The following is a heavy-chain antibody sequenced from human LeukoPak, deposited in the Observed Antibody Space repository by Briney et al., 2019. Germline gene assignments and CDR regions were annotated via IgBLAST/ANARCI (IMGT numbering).Heavy chain of an antibody. V-gene: IGHV1-18*01. CDR1: GGTFSSYA. Sequence: ASVKVSCTASGGTFSSYAISWVRQAPGQGLEWMGWISAYNGNTNYAQKLQGRVTMTTDSSTSTAYMELRSLRSDDTAVYYCAREARIAVAGTDFDYWGQGTLVTVSS. J-gene: IGHJ4*02. CDR3: AREARIAVAGTDFDY. D-gene: IGHD6-19*01. CDR2: ISAYNGNT.